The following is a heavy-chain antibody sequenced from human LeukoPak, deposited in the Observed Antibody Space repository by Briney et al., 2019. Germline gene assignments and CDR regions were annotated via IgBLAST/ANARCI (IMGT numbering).Heavy chain of an antibody. V-gene: IGHV5-51*01. D-gene: IGHD2-21*01. CDR2: IYPGDSDT. J-gene: IGHJ5*02. CDR3: AKLGHCGGDCLFDH. Sequence: GESLKTSWEGSGSILTSYWIGWARQLPGKGLGWMGIIYPGDSDTRYSPSFQGQVTISADKSISTAYLQWSSLKASNTAMYYGAKLGHCGGDCLFDHWGQGTLVTVSS. CDR1: GSILTSYW.